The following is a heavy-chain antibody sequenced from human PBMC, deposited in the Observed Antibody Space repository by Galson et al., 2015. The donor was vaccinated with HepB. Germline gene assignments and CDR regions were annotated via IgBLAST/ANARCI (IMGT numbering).Heavy chain of an antibody. CDR3: ARGIASPTTPDAFDI. CDR2: INPSGGST. V-gene: IGHV1-46*01. D-gene: IGHD5-12*01. J-gene: IGHJ3*02. CDR1: GYTFTSYY. Sequence: SVKVSCKASGYTFTSYYMHWVRQAPGQGLEWMGIINPSGGSTSYAQKFQGRVTMTRDTSTSTVYMELSSLRSEDTAVYYCARGIASPTTPDAFDIWGQGTMVTVSS.